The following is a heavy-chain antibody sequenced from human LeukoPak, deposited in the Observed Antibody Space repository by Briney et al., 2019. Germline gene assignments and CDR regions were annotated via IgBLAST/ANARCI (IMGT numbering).Heavy chain of an antibody. CDR1: GFTLSNSL. D-gene: IGHD1-14*01. Sequence: GGSVFLFCRPSGFTLSNSLMQWVRQAPGKGLEWVSRINYDRRSTTHAYTVKIRFTISRDNAKNTLYLQMNSLRADDTAVYYCAREGADAITQIDSWG. CDR3: AREGADAITQIDS. J-gene: IGHJ5*01. CDR2: INYDRRST. V-gene: IGHV3-74*03.